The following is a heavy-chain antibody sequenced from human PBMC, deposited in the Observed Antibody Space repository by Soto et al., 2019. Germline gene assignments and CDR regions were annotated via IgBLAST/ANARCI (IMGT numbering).Heavy chain of an antibody. D-gene: IGHD3-10*01. J-gene: IGHJ5*02. CDR2: ISYDGSNK. V-gene: IGHV3-30-3*01. Sequence: QVQLVESGGGVVQPGRSLRLSCAASGFTFSSYAMHWVRQAPGKGLEWVAVISYDGSNKYYADSVKGRFTISRDNSKNTLYLQMNSLRAEDTAVYYCARDPGGSGRNNWFDPWGQGTLVTVSS. CDR3: ARDPGGSGRNNWFDP. CDR1: GFTFSSYA.